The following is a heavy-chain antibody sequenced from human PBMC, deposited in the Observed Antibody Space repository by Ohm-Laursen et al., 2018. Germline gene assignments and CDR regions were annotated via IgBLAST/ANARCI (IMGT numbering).Heavy chain of an antibody. CDR3: ARDSSRRAREGGMDV. CDR1: GYSFNSNH. CDR2: IKSTDDTR. J-gene: IGHJ6*02. D-gene: IGHD6-6*01. V-gene: IGHV1-46*02. Sequence: ASVKVSCKPSGYSFNSNHMQWLRQAPGQGLEWMGIIKSTDDTRTYAQKFQGRVTMTKDRSTSTVYMELSSLRSDDTAVYYCARDSSRRAREGGMDVWGQGTMVTVSS.